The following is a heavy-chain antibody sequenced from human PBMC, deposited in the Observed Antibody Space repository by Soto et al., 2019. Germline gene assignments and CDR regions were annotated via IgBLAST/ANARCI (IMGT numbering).Heavy chain of an antibody. CDR3: GYIVVVVAATRPDDAFDI. D-gene: IGHD2-15*01. Sequence: PGGSLRLSCAAPGFTFSSYAMSWVRQTPGKGLEWVSAISGSGGSTYYADSVKGRFTISRDNSKNTLYLQMNSLRAEDTAVYYCGYIVVVVAATRPDDAFDIWGQGTMVTVSS. V-gene: IGHV3-23*01. CDR2: ISGSGGST. CDR1: GFTFSSYA. J-gene: IGHJ3*02.